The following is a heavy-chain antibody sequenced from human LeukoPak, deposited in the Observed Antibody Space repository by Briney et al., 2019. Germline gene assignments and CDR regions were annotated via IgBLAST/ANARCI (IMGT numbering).Heavy chain of an antibody. D-gene: IGHD3-10*01. Sequence: PGGSLRLSCAASEFTFSSYGINWVRQAPGKGLEWVSYISSSGSIIYYSDSVKGRFTISRDNAKNSLYLQMNSLRAEDTAVYYCARGVGLLWFGELLLNWFDPWGQGTLVTVSS. CDR3: ARGVGLLWFGELLLNWFDP. CDR1: EFTFSSYG. V-gene: IGHV3-48*03. CDR2: ISSSGSII. J-gene: IGHJ5*02.